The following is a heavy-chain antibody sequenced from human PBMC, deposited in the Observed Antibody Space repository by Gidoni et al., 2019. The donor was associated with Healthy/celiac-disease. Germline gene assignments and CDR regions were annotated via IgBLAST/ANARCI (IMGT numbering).Heavy chain of an antibody. J-gene: IGHJ4*02. Sequence: QVQLQQWGAGLLKPSETLSLTCAVYGGSFSGYYWSWIRQPPGKGLEWIGEINHSGSTNYNPSLKSRVTISVDTSKNQFSLKLSSVTAADTAVYYCARGAPGWSGYYGSPLDYWGQGTLVTVSS. CDR3: ARGAPGWSGYYGSPLDY. CDR1: GGSFSGYY. V-gene: IGHV4-34*01. CDR2: INHSGST. D-gene: IGHD3-3*01.